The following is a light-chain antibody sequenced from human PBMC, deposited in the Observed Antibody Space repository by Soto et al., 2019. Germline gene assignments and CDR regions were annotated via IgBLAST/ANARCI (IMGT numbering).Light chain of an antibody. Sequence: DIVMTQSPDSLAVSLGERATINCKSSQSVLYSSNNKNYLAWYQQKPGQPPKLLIYWASTRESGVPDRFSSSGSVTDFTLTISSLQAEDVAVYDCQQYYSTLTWTFGQGTKVEIK. V-gene: IGKV4-1*01. CDR1: QSVLYSSNNKNY. CDR2: WAS. J-gene: IGKJ1*01. CDR3: QQYYSTLTWT.